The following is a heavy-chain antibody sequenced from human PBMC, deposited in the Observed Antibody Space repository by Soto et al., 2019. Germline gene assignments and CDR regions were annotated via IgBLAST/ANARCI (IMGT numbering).Heavy chain of an antibody. J-gene: IGHJ4*02. V-gene: IGHV1-69*01. CDR1: GDTFNSYV. D-gene: IGHD5-18*01. CDR2: IITAFGTT. CDR3: TRSYGYNFGGSLDN. Sequence: QVQLVQSGPEVKKPGSSVKVSCKASGDTFNSYVITWVRQAPGQGLEWLGGIITAFGTTSYAQNFQDRLTSTADEAATPDLMELSTLTSDDTDMYYCTRSYGYNFGGSLDNWGQGTLVTVSS.